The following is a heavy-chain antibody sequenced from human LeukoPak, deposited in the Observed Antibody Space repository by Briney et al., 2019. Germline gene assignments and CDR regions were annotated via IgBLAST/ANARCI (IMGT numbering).Heavy chain of an antibody. Sequence: GGSLRLSCAASGFTLSSYWMSWVRQAPGKGLEWVANIKYDGSEIDYVDSVKGRFTISRDNAKNSLYLQMNSLRTEDTALYYRANGPEQLASFDYWGQGTLVTVSS. J-gene: IGHJ4*02. V-gene: IGHV3-7*03. CDR1: GFTLSSYW. CDR2: IKYDGSEI. CDR3: ANGPEQLASFDY. D-gene: IGHD6-6*01.